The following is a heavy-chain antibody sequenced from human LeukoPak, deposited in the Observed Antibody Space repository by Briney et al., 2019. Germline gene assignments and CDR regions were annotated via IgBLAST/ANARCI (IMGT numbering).Heavy chain of an antibody. Sequence: GSLRLSCAASGFTFSSYGMHWVRQALGKGLEWVAVIWYDGSNKYYADSVKGRFTISRDNPKNTLYLQMNSLRAEDTAVYYCASGAGVIPDYWGQGTLVTVSS. CDR2: IWYDGSNK. D-gene: IGHD3-22*01. CDR3: ASGAGVIPDY. J-gene: IGHJ4*02. V-gene: IGHV3-33*01. CDR1: GFTFSSYG.